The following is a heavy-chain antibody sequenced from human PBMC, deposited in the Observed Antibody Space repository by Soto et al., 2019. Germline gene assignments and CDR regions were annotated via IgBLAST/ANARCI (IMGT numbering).Heavy chain of an antibody. CDR1: GFIFTGYY. V-gene: IGHV1-2*02. D-gene: IGHD3-16*01. Sequence: QVQLLQSGAEVREAGASVKVSCKASGFIFTGYYIHWVRQAPGQGLEWMGWIKSNGGDPKYAQKFQDRGTMTRDTSMNTVYMELSSLRSDDSAVYYCARDERSYGEPPFDYWGQGTLVTVSS. CDR2: IKSNGGDP. CDR3: ARDERSYGEPPFDY. J-gene: IGHJ4*02.